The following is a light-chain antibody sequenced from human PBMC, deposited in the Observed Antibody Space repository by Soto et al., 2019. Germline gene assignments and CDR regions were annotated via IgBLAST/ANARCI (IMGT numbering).Light chain of an antibody. CDR1: QTISTC. CDR3: QQYTNTNNTWM. J-gene: IGKJ1*01. Sequence: IQVTQSPPTLSASLXDRVIITCVASQTISTCMAXXQXKPXXAXKLIXXXAYXLQIGVASRFSASGSGTEFTLIIRGLQPDDSSTESCQQYTNTNNTWMFGQGTKVDIK. CDR2: XAY. V-gene: IGKV1-5*01.